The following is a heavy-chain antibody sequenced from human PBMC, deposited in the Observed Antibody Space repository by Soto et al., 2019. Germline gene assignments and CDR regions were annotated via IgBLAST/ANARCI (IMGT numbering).Heavy chain of an antibody. CDR2: ISAYNGNT. J-gene: IGHJ5*02. CDR1: GYTFTSYG. V-gene: IGHV1-18*04. D-gene: IGHD3-3*01. CDR3: AIFWSGGNWFDP. Sequence: GXSVKVSCNASGYTFTSYGIIWVRQAPGQGLEWMGWISAYNGNTNYAQKLQGRVTMTTDTSTSTAYMELRSLRSDDTAVYYCAIFWSGGNWFDPWGQGTLVTVSS.